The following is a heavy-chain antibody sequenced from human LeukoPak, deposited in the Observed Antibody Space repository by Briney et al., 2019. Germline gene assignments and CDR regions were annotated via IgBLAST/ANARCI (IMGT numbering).Heavy chain of an antibody. CDR1: GYTFIGYY. CDR3: ARVVRSWYFRGSHDAFDI. V-gene: IGHV1-46*01. CDR2: INPSGGST. D-gene: IGHD6-13*01. J-gene: IGHJ3*02. Sequence: ASVKVSCKASGYTFIGYYMHWVRQAPGQGLEWMGIINPSGGSTSYAQKFQGRVTMTRDMSTSTVYMELSSLRSEDTAVYYCARVVRSWYFRGSHDAFDIWGQGTMVTVSS.